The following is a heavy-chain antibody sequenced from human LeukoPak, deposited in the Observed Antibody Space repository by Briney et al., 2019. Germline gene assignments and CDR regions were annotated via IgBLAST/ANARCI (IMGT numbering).Heavy chain of an antibody. J-gene: IGHJ4*02. CDR2: ISSSSSTI. CDR3: ATSGLLWFGEFDY. Sequence: PGGSLRLSCAASGFTFSTYSMNWVRQAPGKGLEWVSYISSSSSTIYYAGSVKGRFTISRDNAKNSLYLQMNSLRAEDTAVYYCATSGLLWFGEFDYWGQGTLVTVSS. V-gene: IGHV3-48*01. CDR1: GFTFSTYS. D-gene: IGHD3-10*01.